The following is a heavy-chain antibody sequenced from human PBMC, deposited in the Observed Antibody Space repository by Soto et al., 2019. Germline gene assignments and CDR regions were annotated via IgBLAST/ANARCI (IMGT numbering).Heavy chain of an antibody. CDR1: GGSISSYY. J-gene: IGHJ4*02. CDR3: ARGDYNPYYFDY. V-gene: IGHV4-59*01. D-gene: IGHD4-4*01. Sequence: SETLSLTCTVSGGSISSYYWSWIRQPPGKGLEWIGYIYYSGSTNYNPSLKSRVTISVDTSKNQFSLRLSSVTAADTAVYYCARGDYNPYYFDYWGQGTLVTVSS. CDR2: IYYSGST.